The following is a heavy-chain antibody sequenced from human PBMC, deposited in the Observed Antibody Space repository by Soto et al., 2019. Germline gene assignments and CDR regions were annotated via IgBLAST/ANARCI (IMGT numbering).Heavy chain of an antibody. CDR2: IYPGDSDT. J-gene: IGHJ4*02. CDR3: ARTPSVAGTKAESDY. D-gene: IGHD6-19*01. CDR1: GCSFTSYW. V-gene: IGHV5-51*01. Sequence: GESLKISGKVSGCSFTSYWIGWVRQMPGKGLEWMGIIYPGDSDTRYSPSFQGQVTISADKSISTAYLQWSSLKASDTAMYYCARTPSVAGTKAESDYWGQGTLVTVSS.